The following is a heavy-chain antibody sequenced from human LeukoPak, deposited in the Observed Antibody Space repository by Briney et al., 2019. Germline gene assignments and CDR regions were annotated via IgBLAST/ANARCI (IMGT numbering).Heavy chain of an antibody. D-gene: IGHD3-16*02. V-gene: IGHV4-4*07. CDR3: ASGPFYDYVWGSYRPFDY. CDR2: IYTSGST. CDR1: GGSISSYY. Sequence: SETLSLTCTVSGGSISSYYWSWIRQPAGKGLEWIGRIYTSGSTNCNPSLKSRVTMSVDTSKNQFSLKLSSVTAADTAVYYCASGPFYDYVWGSYRPFDYWGQGTLVTVSS. J-gene: IGHJ4*02.